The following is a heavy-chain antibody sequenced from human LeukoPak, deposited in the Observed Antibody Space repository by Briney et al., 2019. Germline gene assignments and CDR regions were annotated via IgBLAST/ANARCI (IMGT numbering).Heavy chain of an antibody. CDR1: GVSIDSGDHY. Sequence: PSETLSLTCNVSGVSIDSGDHYWGWIRQRPGTGLEWIGSIYYSGTAYYNPSLKNRLVISKDTSNNHISLALTSVTAADTAVYFCARVRYFDWLGADYFDFWGQGTLVTVSS. J-gene: IGHJ4*02. D-gene: IGHD3-9*01. CDR3: ARVRYFDWLGADYFDF. CDR2: IYYSGTA. V-gene: IGHV4-31*03.